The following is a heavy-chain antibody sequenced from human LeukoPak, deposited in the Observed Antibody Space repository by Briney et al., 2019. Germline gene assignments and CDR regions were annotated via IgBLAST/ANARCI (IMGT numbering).Heavy chain of an antibody. D-gene: IGHD6-19*01. J-gene: IGHJ4*02. V-gene: IGHV3-23*01. CDR1: GFTFSSYA. Sequence: TGGSLRLSCAASGFTFSSYAMTWVRQAPGKGLEWVSSISGSGGSTYYADSVKGRFTISRDNSKNTLYLQMNSLRAEDTAVYYCAKDMDTSAWYRSFDYWGQGTLVTVPS. CDR3: AKDMDTSAWYRSFDY. CDR2: ISGSGGST.